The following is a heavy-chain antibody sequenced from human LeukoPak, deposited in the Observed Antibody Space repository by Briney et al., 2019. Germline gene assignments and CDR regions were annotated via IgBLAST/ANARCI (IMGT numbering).Heavy chain of an antibody. CDR3: AKGNWRYFDY. J-gene: IGHJ4*02. D-gene: IGHD1-1*01. CDR2: ISGSGGST. Sequence: AEGSLRLSYAASGFTFSTYVMSWVRQAPGKGLEWVSAISGSGGSTYYADSVKGRFTISRDNSKNTLYLQMNSLGADDTAVYYCAKGNWRYFDYWGQGTLVTVSS. V-gene: IGHV3-23*01. CDR1: GFTFSTYV.